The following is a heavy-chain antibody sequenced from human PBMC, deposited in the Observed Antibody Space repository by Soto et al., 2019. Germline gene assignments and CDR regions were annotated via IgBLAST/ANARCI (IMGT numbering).Heavy chain of an antibody. Sequence: PWGSLRLSCAASGFTFSNAWMSWVRQAPGKGLEWVGRIKSKTDGGTTDYAAPVKGRFTISRDDSKNTLYLQMNSLKTEDTAVYYCTTDRVELRVFTNYYYYGMDVWGQGTTVTVSS. D-gene: IGHD1-7*01. CDR1: GFTFSNAW. CDR3: TTDRVELRVFTNYYYYGMDV. J-gene: IGHJ6*02. V-gene: IGHV3-15*01. CDR2: IKSKTDGGTT.